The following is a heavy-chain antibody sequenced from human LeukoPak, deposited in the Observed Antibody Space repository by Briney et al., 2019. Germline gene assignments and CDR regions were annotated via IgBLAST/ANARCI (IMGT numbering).Heavy chain of an antibody. CDR2: ISWNSGSI. D-gene: IGHD3-22*01. CDR1: GFTFDDYD. J-gene: IGHJ4*02. Sequence: GRSLRLSCAASGFTFDDYDMHWLRHAPRKGVEWVSGISWNSGSIGYADSVKGRFTISRDNARNSLYLQMNSLRAEDTAVYYCTKSQEPGGYYDSSGYSSWGQGTLVTVSS. CDR3: TKSQEPGGYYDSSGYSS. V-gene: IGHV3-9*01.